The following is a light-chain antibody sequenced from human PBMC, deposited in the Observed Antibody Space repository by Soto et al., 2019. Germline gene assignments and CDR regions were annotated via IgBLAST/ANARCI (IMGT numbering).Light chain of an antibody. J-gene: IGKJ1*01. CDR2: GAS. Sequence: EVVMTQSPVTLSVSPGERATLSCRASQSITTNLAWYQQKPGQAPRLLIYGASTRATGVPARFSGSGSGTQFTLTIISLQSEDFALYYCQQYNDWPPKRTFGQGTRV. CDR3: QQYNDWPPKRT. CDR1: QSITTN. V-gene: IGKV3-15*01.